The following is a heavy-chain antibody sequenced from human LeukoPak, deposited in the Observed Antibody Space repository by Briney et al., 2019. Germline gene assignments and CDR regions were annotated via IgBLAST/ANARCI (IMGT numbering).Heavy chain of an antibody. CDR1: GYTFTGYY. V-gene: IGHV1-2*04. Sequence: ASVKVSCKASGYTFTGYYMHWVRQAPGQGLEWMGWINPNSGGTNYAQKFQGWVTMTRDTSISTAYMELNRLRFDDTAVYYCATSPVGWLTMMGDYWGQGTLVTVSS. CDR3: ATSPVGWLTMMGDY. J-gene: IGHJ4*02. CDR2: INPNSGGT. D-gene: IGHD5-12*01.